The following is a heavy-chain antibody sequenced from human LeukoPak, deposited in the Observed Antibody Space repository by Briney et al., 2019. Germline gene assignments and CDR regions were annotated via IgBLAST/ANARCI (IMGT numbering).Heavy chain of an antibody. D-gene: IGHD6-13*01. V-gene: IGHV4-39*07. CDR1: GGSISSSSYY. CDR2: IYYSGST. Sequence: SETLSLTCTVSGGSISSSSYYWGWIRQPPGKGLEWIGSIYYSGSTYYNPSLKSRVTISVDTSKDQFSLKLSSVTAADTAVYYCASGVSSWYYFDYWGQGTLVTVSS. CDR3: ASGVSSWYYFDY. J-gene: IGHJ4*02.